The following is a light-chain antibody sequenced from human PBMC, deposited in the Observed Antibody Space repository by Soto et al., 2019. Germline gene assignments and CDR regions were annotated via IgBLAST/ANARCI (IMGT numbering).Light chain of an antibody. CDR1: SGPVFTSSY. V-gene: IGLV8-61*01. Sequence: QTVVTQEPSFSVSPGGTVTLTCGLSSGPVFTSSYPNWYQQTPGQAPRTLIFNTNTRSSGVPDRFSGSILGDKAALTITGAQADDDSYYYCLLYLGGCIWVFGGGTKLTVL. CDR3: LLYLGGCIWV. CDR2: NTN. J-gene: IGLJ3*02.